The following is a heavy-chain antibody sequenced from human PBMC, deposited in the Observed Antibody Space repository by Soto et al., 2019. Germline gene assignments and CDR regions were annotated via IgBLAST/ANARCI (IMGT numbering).Heavy chain of an antibody. J-gene: IGHJ5*02. Sequence: LGESLKISCRGSGYTFTTYWIGWVRQMPGKGLEWMGIISPGDSDTTYSPSFQGQVTMSADKSTSTAYLQWSRLEASDTAMYYCTRWLGTAVVGVSWGQGTLVTVSS. V-gene: IGHV5-51*01. CDR1: GYTFTTYW. D-gene: IGHD5-18*01. CDR2: ISPGDSDT. CDR3: TRWLGTAVVGVS.